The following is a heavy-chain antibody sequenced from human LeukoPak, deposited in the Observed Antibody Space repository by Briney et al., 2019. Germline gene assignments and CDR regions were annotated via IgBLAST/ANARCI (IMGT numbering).Heavy chain of an antibody. V-gene: IGHV4-39*01. J-gene: IGHJ5*02. CDR3: ARIYLWFDP. CDR1: GGSISSSSYY. Sequence: NPSETLSLTCTVSGGSISSSSYYWGWIRQPPGKGLEWIGSIYYSGSTYYNPSLKSRVTISVDTSKNQFSLKLSSVTAADTAVYYCARIYLWFDPWGQGTLVTVSS. CDR2: IYYSGST.